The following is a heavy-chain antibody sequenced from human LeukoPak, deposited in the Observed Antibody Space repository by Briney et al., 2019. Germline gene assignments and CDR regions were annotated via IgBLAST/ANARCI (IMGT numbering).Heavy chain of an antibody. V-gene: IGHV4-38-2*02. CDR3: AFRFRSGSTGMGAFDI. Sequence: PSETLSLTCTVSGYSISSDYYWGWIRQPPGKGLEWIGSIYHSGSTYYKPSLKSRVTISVDTSKNQFSLKLSSVTAAGTAVYYCAFRFRSGSTGMGAFDIWGQGTMVTVSS. CDR2: IYHSGST. J-gene: IGHJ3*02. D-gene: IGHD3-3*01. CDR1: GYSISSDYY.